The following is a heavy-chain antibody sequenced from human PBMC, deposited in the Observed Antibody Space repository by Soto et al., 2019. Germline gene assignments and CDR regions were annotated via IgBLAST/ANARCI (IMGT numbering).Heavy chain of an antibody. CDR2: ITVYNGNT. V-gene: IGHV1-18*04. CDR3: ARSYSYGSYWYFDY. D-gene: IGHD5-18*01. Sequence: ASVKVSCKASGYTFTNYGVSWVRQAPGQGLEWMGWITVYNGNTHYAQNLQGGVTMTTDTSTSTAHMELWSLGSDDTAVYYCARSYSYGSYWYFDYWGQGALVTVSS. J-gene: IGHJ4*02. CDR1: GYTFTNYG.